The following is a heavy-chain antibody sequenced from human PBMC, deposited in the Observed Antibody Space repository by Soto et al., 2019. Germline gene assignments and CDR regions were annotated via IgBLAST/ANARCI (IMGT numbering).Heavy chain of an antibody. CDR1: GGSFSGYY. Sequence: SENLSLTCAVYGGSFSGYYWSWIRQPPGKGLEWIGEINHSGSTNYNPSLKSRVTISVDTSKNQFSLKLSSVTAADTAVYYCARGGPTGIAAAATGWFDPWGQGTLVTVSS. CDR2: INHSGST. CDR3: ARGGPTGIAAAATGWFDP. J-gene: IGHJ5*02. D-gene: IGHD6-13*01. V-gene: IGHV4-34*01.